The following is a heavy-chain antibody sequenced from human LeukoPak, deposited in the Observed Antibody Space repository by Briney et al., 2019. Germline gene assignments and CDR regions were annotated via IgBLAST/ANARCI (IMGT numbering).Heavy chain of an antibody. D-gene: IGHD1-1*01. CDR3: ARRPNGFDL. CDR1: GFTFSSYA. CDR2: ISASGDST. J-gene: IGHJ5*02. V-gene: IGHV3-23*01. Sequence: GGSLRLSCAASGFTFSSYAMSWVRQAPGKGLEWVSAISASGDSTYYADSVKGRFTLSRDISKNTLSLQMNSLRADDTAVYYCARRPNGFDLWGQGTLVTVSS.